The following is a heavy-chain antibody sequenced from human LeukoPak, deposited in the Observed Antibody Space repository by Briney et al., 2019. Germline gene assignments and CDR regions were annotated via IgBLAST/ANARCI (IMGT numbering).Heavy chain of an antibody. D-gene: IGHD6-19*01. CDR1: GFTFSSYW. J-gene: IGHJ4*02. Sequence: GGSLRLFCAASGFTFSSYWMHWVRQAPGKGLVWVSRINSDGSSTSYADSVKGRFTISRDNAKNSLYLQMNSLRAEDTAVYYCARGSYGSGWYRYDYWGQGTLVTVSS. CDR3: ARGSYGSGWYRYDY. CDR2: INSDGSST. V-gene: IGHV3-74*01.